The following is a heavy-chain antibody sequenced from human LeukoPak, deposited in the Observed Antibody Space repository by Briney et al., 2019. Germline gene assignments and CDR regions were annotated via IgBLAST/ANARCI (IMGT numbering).Heavy chain of an antibody. CDR2: MYYLGTT. CDR3: ARAVNDFWRGFSYYFDY. V-gene: IGHV4-31*03. Sequence: PSETLSLTCTVSGGSISSGGYYWSWIRQHPGKGLEWIGYMYYLGTTYYNPSLKSRVTISVDTSKNQFSLELSSVTGADTGVYYCARAVNDFWRGFSYYFDYWGQGTLVTVSS. D-gene: IGHD3-3*01. J-gene: IGHJ4*02. CDR1: GGSISSGGYY.